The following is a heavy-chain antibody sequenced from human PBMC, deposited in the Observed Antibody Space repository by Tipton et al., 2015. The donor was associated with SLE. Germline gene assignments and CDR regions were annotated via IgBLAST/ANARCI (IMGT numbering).Heavy chain of an antibody. CDR2: SYYSGST. Sequence: TLSLTCTVSGGSISSYYWSWIRQPPGKGLEWIGYSYYSGSTNYNPSLKSRVTISVDTSKNQFSLKLSSVTAADTAVYYCASLYQPHAFDIWGQGTMVTVSS. V-gene: IGHV4-59*07. D-gene: IGHD2-2*01. CDR3: ASLYQPHAFDI. J-gene: IGHJ3*02. CDR1: GGSISSYY.